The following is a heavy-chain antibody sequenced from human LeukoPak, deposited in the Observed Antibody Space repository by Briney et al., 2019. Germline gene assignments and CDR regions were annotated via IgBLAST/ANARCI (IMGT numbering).Heavy chain of an antibody. CDR2: IYYSGST. D-gene: IGHD4-17*01. J-gene: IGHJ5*02. CDR3: ARHRQYDYGDYPNWFDP. CDR1: GGSISGSSYY. Sequence: SETLSLTCTVSGGSISGSSYYWGWIRQPPGKGLEWIGSIYYSGSTYYNPSLKSRVTISVDTSKNQFSLKLSSVTAADTAVYYCARHRQYDYGDYPNWFDPWGQGTLVTVSS. V-gene: IGHV4-39*01.